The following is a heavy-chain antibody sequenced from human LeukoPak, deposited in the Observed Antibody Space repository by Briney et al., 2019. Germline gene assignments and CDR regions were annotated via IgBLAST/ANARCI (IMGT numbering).Heavy chain of an antibody. J-gene: IGHJ4*02. Sequence: GGPLRLSCAASGFTFSSYAMSWVRQAPGKGLEWVSAISGSGGSTYYADSVKGRFTISRDNSKNTLYLQMNSLRAEDTAVYYCATERHDSSGYYYRALFYWGQGTLVTVSS. CDR3: ATERHDSSGYYYRALFY. CDR2: ISGSGGST. D-gene: IGHD3-22*01. V-gene: IGHV3-23*01. CDR1: GFTFSSYA.